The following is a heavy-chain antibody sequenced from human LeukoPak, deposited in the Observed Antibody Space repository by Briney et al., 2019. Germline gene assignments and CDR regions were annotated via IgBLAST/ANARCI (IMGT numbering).Heavy chain of an antibody. CDR1: GFTFSTYA. CDR3: ARDRGTYDFWSGYPS. J-gene: IGHJ5*02. V-gene: IGHV3-23*01. D-gene: IGHD3-3*01. Sequence: GGSLRLSCAASGFTFSTYAMAWVRQAPGKGLEWVSAIGGGADYTFYADSVTGRFTISRDNSKNTLYLQMNSLRAEDTAVYYCARDRGTYDFWSGYPSWGQGTLVTVSS. CDR2: IGGGADYT.